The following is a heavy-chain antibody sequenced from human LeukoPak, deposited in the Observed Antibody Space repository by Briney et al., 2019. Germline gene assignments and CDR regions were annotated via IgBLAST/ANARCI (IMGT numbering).Heavy chain of an antibody. CDR3: ARENLSGWFDP. CDR1: GFTVSSNH. J-gene: IGHJ5*02. D-gene: IGHD2-15*01. Sequence: GGSLRLSCAASGFTVSSNHLSWVRQAPEKGLEWVSVIYSGGGTFYADSVKGRFTISRHNSRNTLYLQMNSLRAEDTAVYYCARENLSGWFDPWGQGTLVTVSS. CDR2: IYSGGGT. V-gene: IGHV3-53*04.